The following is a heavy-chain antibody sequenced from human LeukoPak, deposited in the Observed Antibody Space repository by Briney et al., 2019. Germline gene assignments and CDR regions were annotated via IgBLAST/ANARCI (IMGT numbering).Heavy chain of an antibody. V-gene: IGHV3-66*01. D-gene: IGHD4/OR15-4a*01. CDR3: ARGARGAYFDC. CDR1: GFTISSSY. CDR2: IYGADTI. Sequence: GGSLRLSCAASGFTISSSYMGWVRQVPGKGLEWVSCIYGADTIYYADFVKDRFTISRDSNRNILYLQMNSLRADDTAVYYCARGARGAYFDCWGQGSLVTVSS. J-gene: IGHJ4*02.